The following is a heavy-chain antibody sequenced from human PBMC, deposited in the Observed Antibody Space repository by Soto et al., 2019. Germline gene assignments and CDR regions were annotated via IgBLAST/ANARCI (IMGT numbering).Heavy chain of an antibody. J-gene: IGHJ4*02. D-gene: IGHD3-10*01. V-gene: IGHV3-30-3*01. CDR2: ISYDGSNK. CDR3: AGGLLWFGELLRRVDY. Sequence: QVQLVESGGGVVQPGRSLRLSCAASGFTISSYAMHWVRQAPGKGLEWVAVISYDGSNKYYADSVKGRFTISRDNSKNTLYLQMNSLRAEDTAVYYCAGGLLWFGELLRRVDYWGQGTLVTVSS. CDR1: GFTISSYA.